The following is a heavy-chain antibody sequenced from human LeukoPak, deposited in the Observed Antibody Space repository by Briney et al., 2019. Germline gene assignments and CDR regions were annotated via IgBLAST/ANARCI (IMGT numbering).Heavy chain of an antibody. CDR3: ARDKGSSSGKWFDP. D-gene: IGHD6-6*01. Sequence: GASVKVSCQASGYTFTSYGISWVRQAPGQGLEWMGWISTYSDNTKYAQKLQGRVTMTTDTSTTTAYMELGSLRSDDTAVYYCARDKGSSSGKWFDPWGQGTLVTVSS. V-gene: IGHV1-18*01. CDR2: ISTYSDNT. J-gene: IGHJ5*02. CDR1: GYTFTSYG.